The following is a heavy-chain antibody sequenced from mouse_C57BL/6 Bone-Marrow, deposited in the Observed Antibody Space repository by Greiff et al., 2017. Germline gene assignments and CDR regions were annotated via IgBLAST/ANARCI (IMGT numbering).Heavy chain of an antibody. CDR2: INPSSGYT. J-gene: IGHJ3*01. V-gene: IGHV1-7*01. CDR1: GYTFTSYW. D-gene: IGHD1-1*01. Sequence: QVQLQQSGAELAKPGASVKLSCKASGYTFTSYWMHWVKQRPGQGLEWIGYINPSSGYTKYNQKFKDKATLTADKSSSTAYMQLSSLTYEDSADYDCERKGKYYCGSRDWLAYWGQGTLVTVSA. CDR3: ERKGKYYCGSRDWLAY.